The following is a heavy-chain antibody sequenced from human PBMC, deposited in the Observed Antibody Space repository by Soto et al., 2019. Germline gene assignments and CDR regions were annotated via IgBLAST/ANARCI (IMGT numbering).Heavy chain of an antibody. CDR1: GYSFTSYW. CDR3: AREYYDSSGYSIFDI. D-gene: IGHD3-22*01. V-gene: IGHV5-10-1*01. Sequence: GESLKISCKGSGYSFTSYWISWVRQMPGKGLEWMGRIDPSDSYTNYSPSFQGHVTISADKSISTAYLQWSSLKASDTAMYYCAREYYDSSGYSIFDIWGQGTMVTVSS. J-gene: IGHJ3*02. CDR2: IDPSDSYT.